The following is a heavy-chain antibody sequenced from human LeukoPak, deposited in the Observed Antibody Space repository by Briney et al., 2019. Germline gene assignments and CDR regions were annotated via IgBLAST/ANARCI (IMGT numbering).Heavy chain of an antibody. J-gene: IGHJ6*03. CDR3: AKDPRGSYSRDYYHFMDV. D-gene: IGHD1-26*01. Sequence: GGSLRLSCAASGFTFSDYYMSWIRQAPGKWLEWVSYISSSGSTIYYADSVKGRFTISRDNSKNTLYLQMNSLRAEDAAVYYCAKDPRGSYSRDYYHFMDVWGKGTTVTVSS. V-gene: IGHV3-11*04. CDR2: ISSSGSTI. CDR1: GFTFSDYY.